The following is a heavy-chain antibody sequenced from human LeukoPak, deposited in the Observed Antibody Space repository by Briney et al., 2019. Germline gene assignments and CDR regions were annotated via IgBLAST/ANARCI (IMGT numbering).Heavy chain of an antibody. Sequence: GASVKVSCKASGYTFSDHYIHWVRQAPGQGLEWMGRINPNSGGTNYAQKFQGRVTMTRDTSISTAYMELSRLRSDDTAAYYCARVWVESGYLDPNLPRKRYYYYYMDVWGKGTTVTVSS. CDR2: INPNSGGT. V-gene: IGHV1-2*06. D-gene: IGHD5-12*01. J-gene: IGHJ6*03. CDR1: GYTFSDHY. CDR3: ARVWVESGYLDPNLPRKRYYYYYMDV.